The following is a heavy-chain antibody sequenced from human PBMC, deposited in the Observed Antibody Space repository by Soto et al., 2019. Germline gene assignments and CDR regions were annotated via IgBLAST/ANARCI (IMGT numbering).Heavy chain of an antibody. Sequence: SETLSLTCTVSGGSVSSGSYYWSWIRQPPGKGLEWIGYIYYSGSTNYNRYLKSRVTISVRTSKNQFSLKLSSVTAADTAVYYCARELDGTTGWFDPWGQGTLVTVSS. D-gene: IGHD1-1*01. CDR1: GGSVSSGSYY. V-gene: IGHV4-61*01. J-gene: IGHJ5*02. CDR3: ARELDGTTGWFDP. CDR2: IYYSGST.